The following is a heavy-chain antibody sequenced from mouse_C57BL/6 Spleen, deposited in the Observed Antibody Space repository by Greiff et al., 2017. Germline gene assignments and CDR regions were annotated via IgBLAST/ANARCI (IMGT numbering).Heavy chain of an antibody. D-gene: IGHD2-1*01. CDR3: AASYCGTYYAMDY. CDR1: GYTFTSYW. V-gene: IGHV1-52*01. Sequence: QVQLQQPGAELVRPGSSVKLSCKASGYTFTSYWMHWVKQRPIQGLEWIGNIDPSDSETHYNQKFKDKATLTVDKSSSTAYMLRSSLTSEDSAVYYCAASYCGTYYAMDYWGQGTSVTASS. CDR2: IDPSDSET. J-gene: IGHJ4*01.